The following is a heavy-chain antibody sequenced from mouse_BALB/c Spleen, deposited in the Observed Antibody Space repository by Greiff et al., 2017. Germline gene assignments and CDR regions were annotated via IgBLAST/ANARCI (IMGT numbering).Heavy chain of an antibody. CDR3: ARYGLPMDY. D-gene: IGHD5-5*01. CDR2: ISYSGST. CDR1: GYSITSDYA. V-gene: IGHV3-2*02. Sequence: VQLQQSGPGLVKPSQSLSLTCTVTGYSITSDYAWNWIRQFPGNKLEWMGYISYSGSTSYNPSLKSRISITRDTSKNQFFLQLNSVTTEDTATYYCARYGLPMDYWGQGTSVTVSS. J-gene: IGHJ4*01.